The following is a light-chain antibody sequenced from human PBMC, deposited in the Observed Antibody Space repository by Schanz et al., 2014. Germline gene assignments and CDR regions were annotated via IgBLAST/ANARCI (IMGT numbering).Light chain of an antibody. CDR1: QRISNSY. CDR2: GAS. J-gene: IGKJ1*01. Sequence: EIVLTQSPATLSLSPGERATLSCRASQRISNSYLAWYQHKPGQAPRLLIYGASTRATGIPARFSGGGSGTEFTLTISSLQSEDFAVYYCQQCISWPWTFGQGTKVETK. V-gene: IGKV3-15*01. CDR3: QQCISWPWT.